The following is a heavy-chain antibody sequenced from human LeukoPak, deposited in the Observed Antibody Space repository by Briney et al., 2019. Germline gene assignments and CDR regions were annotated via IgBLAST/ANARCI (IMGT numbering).Heavy chain of an antibody. D-gene: IGHD6-6*01. CDR1: GITFSSYA. J-gene: IGHJ5*02. Sequence: GGSLRLSCAASGITFSSYAMHWVRQAPGKGLEWVAIISYDGSNKYYADSVKGRFTISRDNSKNMLYLQMHSLRAEDTAVYFCARDRFPHSSSSQLDPWGQGTLVTVSS. V-gene: IGHV3-30-3*01. CDR3: ARDRFPHSSSSQLDP. CDR2: ISYDGSNK.